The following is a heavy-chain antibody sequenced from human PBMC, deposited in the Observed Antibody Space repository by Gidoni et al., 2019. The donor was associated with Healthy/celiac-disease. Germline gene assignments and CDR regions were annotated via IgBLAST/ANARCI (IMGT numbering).Heavy chain of an antibody. CDR3: ARGHGGFYGDYVQDY. CDR2: INHSGST. Sequence: QVQLQQWGAGLLKPSETLSLTCAVYGGSFSGYYWSWIRQPPGKGLEWIGEINHSGSTNYNPSLKSRVTMSVDTSKNQFSLKLSSVTAADTAVYYCARGHGGFYGDYVQDYWGQGTLVTVSS. D-gene: IGHD4-17*01. J-gene: IGHJ4*02. V-gene: IGHV4-34*01. CDR1: GGSFSGYY.